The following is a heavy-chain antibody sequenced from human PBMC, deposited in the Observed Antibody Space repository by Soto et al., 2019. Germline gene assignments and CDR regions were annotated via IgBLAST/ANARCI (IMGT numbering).Heavy chain of an antibody. V-gene: IGHV1-69*01. CDR2: IIPIFGTA. Sequence: QVQLVQSGAEVKKPGSSVKVSCKASGGTFSSYAISWVRQAPGQGLEWMGGIIPIFGTANYAQKFQGRVTIHADEPTITADMELSSLRSEDTAVYYCARGGGITMVRGRYYGMDVWGQGTTVTVSS. D-gene: IGHD3-10*01. J-gene: IGHJ6*02. CDR3: ARGGGITMVRGRYYGMDV. CDR1: GGTFSSYA.